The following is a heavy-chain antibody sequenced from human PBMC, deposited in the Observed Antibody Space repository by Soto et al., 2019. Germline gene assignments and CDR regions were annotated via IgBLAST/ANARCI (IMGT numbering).Heavy chain of an antibody. V-gene: IGHV3-30*03. CDR3: ARGSSSSRRPLGPYNWFDP. Sequence: PEGSLSLSCAASGFTFSTYGMHWVRQAPGKGLEWVAVISNDGSYKYYADSVKGRFTISRDNSKNTLFLQMNSLSSVTAADTAVYYCARGSSSSRRPLGPYNWFDPWGQGTLVTVSS. CDR1: GFTFSTYG. J-gene: IGHJ5*02. CDR2: ISNDGSYK. D-gene: IGHD6-6*01.